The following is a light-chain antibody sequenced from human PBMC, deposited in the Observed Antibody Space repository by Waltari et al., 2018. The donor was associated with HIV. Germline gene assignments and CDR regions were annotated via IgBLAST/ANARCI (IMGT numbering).Light chain of an antibody. CDR3: QQYGTSPLT. CDR1: QSVSNNY. Sequence: TQSPGTLSFSPVERATLSCRASQSVSNNYLTWYQQKPGQAPRLLIYGASSRATGSPDRCSGSASETAVTLTISRLEPEDFAVYYCQQYGTSPLTFGGGTNVDMK. V-gene: IGKV3-20*01. J-gene: IGKJ4*01. CDR2: GAS.